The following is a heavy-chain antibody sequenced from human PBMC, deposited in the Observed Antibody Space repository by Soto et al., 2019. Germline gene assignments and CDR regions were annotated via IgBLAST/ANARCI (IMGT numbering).Heavy chain of an antibody. V-gene: IGHV1-8*01. CDR1: GYTFTNYD. Sequence: QVQLVQSGAEVKKPGASVKVSCETSGYTFTNYDINWVRQAAGQGLEWMGWINPDSDNTGYAQKFQGRVTMTRDTSISSSYMGLNSLTHEDTAVYYCARGRRYCTTTSCYPPALFPHGMDVWGQGTTVTVSS. CDR3: ARGRRYCTTTSCYPPALFPHGMDV. CDR2: INPDSDNT. D-gene: IGHD2-2*01. J-gene: IGHJ6*02.